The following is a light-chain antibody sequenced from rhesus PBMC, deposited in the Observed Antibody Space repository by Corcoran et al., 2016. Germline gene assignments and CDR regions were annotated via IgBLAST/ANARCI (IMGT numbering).Light chain of an antibody. CDR2: KAS. V-gene: IGKV1-21*01. CDR3: QQYNSAPPFT. CDR1: QGISSW. J-gene: IGKJ3*01. Sequence: DIQMTQSPSSLSASVGDRVTITCRASQGISSWLAWYQQKPGKAPKLLIYKASSLPSGVPTRFSGSGSGTDFTLTISSLQTEDFATYYCQQYNSAPPFTFGPGTKLDIK.